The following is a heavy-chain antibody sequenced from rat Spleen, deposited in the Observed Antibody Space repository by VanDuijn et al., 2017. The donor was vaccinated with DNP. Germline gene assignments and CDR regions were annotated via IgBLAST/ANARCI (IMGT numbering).Heavy chain of an antibody. CDR1: GFTFSNYG. V-gene: IGHV4-2*01. D-gene: IGHD1-11*01. Sequence: EVQLVESGGGLVQPGRSLKLSCAASGFTFSNYGMAWVRQSPTKGLEWIGEVNKDSSRINYSPSLKDKFTISRDNAQNTLYLQMNKLGSEDTAIYYCAKGPNYGGWSDYFDYWGQGVMVTVSS. J-gene: IGHJ2*01. CDR3: AKGPNYGGWSDYFDY. CDR2: VNKDSSRI.